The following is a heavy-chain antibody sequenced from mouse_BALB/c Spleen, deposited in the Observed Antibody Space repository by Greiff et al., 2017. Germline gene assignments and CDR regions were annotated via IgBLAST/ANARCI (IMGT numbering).Heavy chain of an antibody. CDR2: ISYSGST. CDR1: GYSITSDYA. Sequence: EVKLQESGPGLVKPSQSLSLTCTVTGYSITSDYAWNWIRQCPGNKLEWMGYISYSGSTSYNPSLKSRISITRDTSKNQFFLQLNSVTTEDTATYYCAGLLRGYAMDYWGQGTSVTVSS. D-gene: IGHD1-1*01. J-gene: IGHJ4*01. V-gene: IGHV3-2*02. CDR3: AGLLRGYAMDY.